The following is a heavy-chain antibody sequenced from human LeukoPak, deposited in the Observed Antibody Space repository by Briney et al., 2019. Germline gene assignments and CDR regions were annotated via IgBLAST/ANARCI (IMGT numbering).Heavy chain of an antibody. Sequence: GGSLRLSCAASGFTFSSYSMNWVRQAPGKGLEWVSYISSSSSTIYYGDSVKGRFTISRDNAKNSLYLQMNSLRAEDTAVYYCARDVGYYDSSGYYYAQGWGQGTLVTVSS. CDR1: GFTFSSYS. D-gene: IGHD3-22*01. CDR3: ARDVGYYDSSGYYYAQG. CDR2: ISSSSSTI. J-gene: IGHJ4*02. V-gene: IGHV3-48*01.